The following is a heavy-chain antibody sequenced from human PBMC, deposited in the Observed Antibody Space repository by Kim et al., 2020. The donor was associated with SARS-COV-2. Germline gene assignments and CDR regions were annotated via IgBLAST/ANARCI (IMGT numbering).Heavy chain of an antibody. D-gene: IGHD3-22*01. V-gene: IGHV3-21*01. J-gene: IGHJ4*02. CDR3: ARDRDFYYDSSGYLAADC. Sequence: VKGRFTISRDNAKNSLYLQMNSLRAEDTAVYYCARDRDFYYDSSGYLAADCWGQGTLVTVSS.